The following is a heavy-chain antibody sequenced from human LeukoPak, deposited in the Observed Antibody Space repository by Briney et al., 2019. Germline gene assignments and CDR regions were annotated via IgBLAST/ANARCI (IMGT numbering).Heavy chain of an antibody. D-gene: IGHD3-3*01. Sequence: PSETLSLTCTVSGGSISSYYCSWIRQPPGKGLEWIGYIYYSGGSKYNPSLKSRVTISVDTSKNQLSLNLSPATAADTAVYYCATHGFDFWTGFYPYFDSWGQGALVTVSS. CDR3: ATHGFDFWTGFYPYFDS. J-gene: IGHJ4*02. V-gene: IGHV4-59*08. CDR1: GGSISSYY. CDR2: IYYSGGS.